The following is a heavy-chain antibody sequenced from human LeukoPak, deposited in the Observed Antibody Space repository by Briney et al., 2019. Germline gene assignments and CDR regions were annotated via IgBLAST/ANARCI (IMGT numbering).Heavy chain of an antibody. Sequence: PGGSLRLSCAASGFTFDDYAMHWVRQAPGKGLEWVSGISWNSGSIGYADSVKGRFTISRDNAKNSLYLQMNSLRAEDTALYYCAKDTNYGSGSYYFHWFDPWGQGTLVTVSS. CDR2: ISWNSGSI. CDR3: AKDTNYGSGSYYFHWFDP. J-gene: IGHJ5*02. D-gene: IGHD3-10*01. V-gene: IGHV3-9*01. CDR1: GFTFDDYA.